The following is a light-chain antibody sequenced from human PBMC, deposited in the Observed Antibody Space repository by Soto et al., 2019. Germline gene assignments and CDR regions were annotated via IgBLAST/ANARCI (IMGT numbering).Light chain of an antibody. J-gene: IGKJ1*01. CDR1: QSVSSSY. CDR2: GAS. V-gene: IGKV3-20*01. CDR3: QQYGSSPWT. Sequence: EIVVTQSPGTLSLSPVSRATLSCRDSQSVSSSYLAWYQQKPGQAPRLLIYGASSRATGIPDRFSGSGSGTDFTLTISRLEPEDFAVYYCQQYGSSPWTFGQGTKVDIK.